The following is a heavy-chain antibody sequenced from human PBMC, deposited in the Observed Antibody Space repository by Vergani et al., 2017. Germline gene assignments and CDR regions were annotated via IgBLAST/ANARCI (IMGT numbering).Heavy chain of an antibody. D-gene: IGHD4-23*01. V-gene: IGHV3-53*01. Sequence: EVQLVESGGGLIQPGGSLRLSCAASGFTVSSNYMSWVRQAPGKGLEWVSVIYSGGSTYYADSVKGRFTISRDNSKNTLYLQMNSRRAQDAAVYYCARNSDGTPDYWGQGALVTVSS. CDR2: IYSGGST. CDR3: ARNSDGTPDY. CDR1: GFTVSSNY. J-gene: IGHJ4*02.